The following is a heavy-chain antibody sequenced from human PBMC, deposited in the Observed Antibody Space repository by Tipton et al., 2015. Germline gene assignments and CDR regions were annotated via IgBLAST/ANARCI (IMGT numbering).Heavy chain of an antibody. CDR3: ARRAGYGDHFDY. Sequence: QLVQSGAEMKKPGESLKISCKASGYTFTNYWIGWVRQMPGKGLEWMGIIYPGDSDTRYSPSFQGQVTFSADKSITTAYLQWRSLKASDTAMYYCARRAGYGDHFDYWGRGTLVTVSP. J-gene: IGHJ4*02. CDR1: GYTFTNYW. CDR2: IYPGDSDT. V-gene: IGHV5-51*01. D-gene: IGHD4-17*01.